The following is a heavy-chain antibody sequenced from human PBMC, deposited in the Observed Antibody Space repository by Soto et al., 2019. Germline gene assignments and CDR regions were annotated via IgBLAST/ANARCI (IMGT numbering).Heavy chain of an antibody. J-gene: IGHJ4*02. CDR3: VKDRCGGTSGYFDS. D-gene: IGHD2-15*01. Sequence: EVQVVEAGGGLVQPGGSLRLSCSASGFTFSSYALHWVRQAPGKGLEYVSGISSNGRSIFYADSVKGRFTISRDNSKNFVYLQMPGVRVEDTDMYACVKDRCGGTSGYFDSWGQGTLVTVSS. V-gene: IGHV3-64D*08. CDR1: GFTFSSYA. CDR2: ISSNGRSI.